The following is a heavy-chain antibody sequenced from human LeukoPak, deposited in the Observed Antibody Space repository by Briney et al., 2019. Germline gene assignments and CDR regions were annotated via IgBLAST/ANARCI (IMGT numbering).Heavy chain of an antibody. V-gene: IGHV1-2*04. CDR2: INPNSGGT. Sequence: ASVKVSCKASGYTFTGYYMHWVRQAPGQGLEWMGWINPNSGGTNYAQKFQGWVTMTRDTSISTAYMELSRLRSDDTAVYYCARGSGSYSATTTFDYWGQGTLVTVSS. D-gene: IGHD1-26*01. CDR1: GYTFTGYY. CDR3: ARGSGSYSATTTFDY. J-gene: IGHJ4*02.